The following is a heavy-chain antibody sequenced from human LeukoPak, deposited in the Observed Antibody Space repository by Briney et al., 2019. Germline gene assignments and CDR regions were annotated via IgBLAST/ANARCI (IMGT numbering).Heavy chain of an antibody. Sequence: PGGSLRLSCAASGFTFSRYSMKWVRQAPGKGLEWVSSISSSSSDKYYADSVKGRFTISRDNAKNSLYLRMNSLRAEDTAMYYCARVEGYCSGGSCYGMDVWGLGTTVTVSS. J-gene: IGHJ6*02. CDR3: ARVEGYCSGGSCYGMDV. D-gene: IGHD2-15*01. CDR1: GFTFSRYS. V-gene: IGHV3-21*01. CDR2: ISSSSSDK.